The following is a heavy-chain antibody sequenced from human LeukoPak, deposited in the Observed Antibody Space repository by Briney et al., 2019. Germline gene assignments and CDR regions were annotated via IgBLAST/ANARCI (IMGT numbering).Heavy chain of an antibody. Sequence: GGSLRLSCAASGFTFSSYSMNWVRQAPGKGLEWVSSISSSSSYIYYADSVKGRFTISRDNAKNSLYLQMNSLRAEDTAVYYCARIWFGVLRVGMDVWGKGTTVTVSS. V-gene: IGHV3-21*01. D-gene: IGHD3-10*01. J-gene: IGHJ6*04. CDR1: GFTFSSYS. CDR2: ISSSSSYI. CDR3: ARIWFGVLRVGMDV.